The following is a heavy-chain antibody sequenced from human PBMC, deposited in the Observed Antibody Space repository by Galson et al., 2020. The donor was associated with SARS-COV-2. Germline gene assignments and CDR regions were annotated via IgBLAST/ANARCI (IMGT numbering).Heavy chain of an antibody. CDR1: NGSISSSSYY. V-gene: IGHV4-39*07. Sequence: SETLSLTCTVSNGSISSSSYYWGWIRQPPGKGLEWIGRIFYSGNTNYNPSLESRATISLYTSKNQFSLKLSSVTAADTAVYYCARRSRAWRDAFGIWGQGTRVTVS. D-gene: IGHD3-3*01. CDR2: IFYSGNT. J-gene: IGHJ3*02. CDR3: ARRSRAWRDAFGI.